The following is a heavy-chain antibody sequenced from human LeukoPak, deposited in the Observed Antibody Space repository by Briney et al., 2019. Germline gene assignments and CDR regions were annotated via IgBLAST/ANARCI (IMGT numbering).Heavy chain of an antibody. D-gene: IGHD3-22*01. V-gene: IGHV1-69*06. CDR3: ARAYYYYDSSGASDY. CDR1: GGTFSSYA. J-gene: IGHJ4*02. CDR2: IIPIFGTA. Sequence: GASVKVSCKASGGTFSSYAISWVRQAPGQGLEWMGGIIPIFGTANYAQKFQGRVTITADKSTSTAYMELSSLRSEDTAVYYCARAYYYYDSSGASDYWGQGTLVTVSS.